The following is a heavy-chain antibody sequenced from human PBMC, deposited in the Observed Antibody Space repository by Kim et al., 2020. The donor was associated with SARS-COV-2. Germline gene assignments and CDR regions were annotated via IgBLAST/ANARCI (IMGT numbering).Heavy chain of an antibody. CDR3: ARGGERRGFAAVDI. CDR2: ISYDGSKK. J-gene: IGHJ3*02. CDR1: GFTFSSYS. V-gene: IGHV3-30*04. Sequence: GGSLRLSCAASGFTFSSYSMHWVRQAPGKGLEWVADISYDGSKKYYADSVKGRFTISRDNSKNTLYLQMNSLRAEDTAVYYCARGGERRGFAAVDIGGQG. D-gene: IGHD3-10*01.